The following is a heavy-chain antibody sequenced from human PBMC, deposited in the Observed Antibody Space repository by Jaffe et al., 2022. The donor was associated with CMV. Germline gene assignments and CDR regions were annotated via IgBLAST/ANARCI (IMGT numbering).Heavy chain of an antibody. CDR2: ISAYNGNT. V-gene: IGHV1-18*01. Sequence: QVQLVQSGAEVKKPGASVKVSCKASGYTFTSYGISWVRQAPGQGLEWMGWISAYNGNTNYAQKLQGRVTMTTDTSTSTAYMELRSLRSDDTAVYYCAREARGLRFLEWLSDPYYYYGMDVWGQGTTVTVSS. CDR1: GYTFTSYG. CDR3: AREARGLRFLEWLSDPYYYYGMDV. D-gene: IGHD3-3*01. J-gene: IGHJ6*02.